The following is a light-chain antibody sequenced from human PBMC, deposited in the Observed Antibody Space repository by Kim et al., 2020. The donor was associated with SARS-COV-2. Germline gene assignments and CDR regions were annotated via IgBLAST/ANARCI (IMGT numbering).Light chain of an antibody. CDR1: QDISSY. V-gene: IGKV1-33*01. CDR2: DAS. Sequence: DIQMTQSPSSVSASVGDRVTITCQASQDISSYLNWYQQKPGKAPKVLIYDASTLQTGVPSRFSGRGSGTDFTFTISSLQPEDVATYYCQHHDSLPYTFGQGTKLEI. J-gene: IGKJ2*01. CDR3: QHHDSLPYT.